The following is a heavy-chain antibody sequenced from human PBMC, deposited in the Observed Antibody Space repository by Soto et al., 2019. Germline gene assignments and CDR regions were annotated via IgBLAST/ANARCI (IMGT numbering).Heavy chain of an antibody. J-gene: IGHJ4*02. V-gene: IGHV1-46*01. D-gene: IGHD3-22*01. CDR1: GYTFTSYY. Sequence: QVQLEQSGAEVKKPGASVKVSCRAYGYTFTSYYIHWVRQAPGQGLEWMGIIKSSDGTTNYAQKFQGRVTMTRDTSTSTVYMELSSLRSDDTAVYYCARDPNDGSGYEYTHWGQGTLVTVSS. CDR3: ARDPNDGSGYEYTH. CDR2: IKSSDGTT.